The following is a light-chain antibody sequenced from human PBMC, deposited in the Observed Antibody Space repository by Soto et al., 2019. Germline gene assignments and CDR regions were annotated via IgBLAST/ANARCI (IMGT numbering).Light chain of an antibody. V-gene: IGLV1-40*01. J-gene: IGLJ1*01. CDR2: GNS. Sequence: QSVLTQPPSVSGAPGQRVTISCTGSSSNIGAGYDVHWYQQLPGTAPKLLIYGNSNRPSGVPDRLSGSKSGSSASPAITGLQAEDEAEYYCQSYDTSLSAYVFGTGTKLTVL. CDR3: QSYDTSLSAYV. CDR1: SSNIGAGYD.